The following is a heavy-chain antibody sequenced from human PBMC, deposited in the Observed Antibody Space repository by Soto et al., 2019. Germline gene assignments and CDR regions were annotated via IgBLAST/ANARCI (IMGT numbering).Heavy chain of an antibody. Sequence: SVKVSCKASGGTFSSYAISWVRQAPGQGLEWMGGIIPIFGTANYAQKFQGRVTITADKSTSTAYMELSSLRSEDTAVYYCARGISHYYDSSGYTWLWGQGTLVTVSS. V-gene: IGHV1-69*06. CDR1: GGTFSSYA. CDR2: IIPIFGTA. CDR3: ARGISHYYDSSGYTWL. D-gene: IGHD3-22*01. J-gene: IGHJ4*02.